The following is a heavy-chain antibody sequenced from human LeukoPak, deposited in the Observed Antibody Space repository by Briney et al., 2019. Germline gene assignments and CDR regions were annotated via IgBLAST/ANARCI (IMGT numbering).Heavy chain of an antibody. CDR1: GGSISSYY. V-gene: IGHV4-59*12. J-gene: IGHJ4*02. CDR2: IYYSGST. Sequence: SETLSLTCTVSGGSISSYYWSWIRQPPGKGLEWIGSIYYSGSTHYNPSLTSRVTISVDTSKNQFSLKLTSVTAADTAVYYCARSWGTVVRGVIKIGFYFDYWGQGTLVTVSS. CDR3: ARSWGTVVRGVIKIGFYFDY. D-gene: IGHD3-10*01.